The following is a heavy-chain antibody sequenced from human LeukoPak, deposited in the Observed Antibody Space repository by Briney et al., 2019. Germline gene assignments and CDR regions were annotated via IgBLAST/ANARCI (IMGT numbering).Heavy chain of an antibody. CDR1: GGSFSGYY. CDR2: INHSGST. D-gene: IGHD6-6*01. CDR3: ARDWGVGGRPGYMDV. V-gene: IGHV4-34*01. J-gene: IGHJ6*03. Sequence: PSETLSLTCAVYGGSFSGYYWSWIRQPPGKWLEWIGEINHSGSTNYNPSLKSRVTISVDTSKNQFSLKLSSVTAADTAVYFCARDWGVGGRPGYMDVWGKGTTVTVSS.